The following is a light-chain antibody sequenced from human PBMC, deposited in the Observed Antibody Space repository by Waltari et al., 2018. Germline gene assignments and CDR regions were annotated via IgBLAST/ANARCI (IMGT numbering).Light chain of an antibody. Sequence: QSALTQPASVSGSPGQSITISCTGTSSDVGSYNLVSWYQQHPGKAPKLMIYEVSKRPSGVSNRFCGSKSGNTASLTVSGLQAEDEADYYCCSYAGSSTSLFGGGTKLTVL. CDR3: CSYAGSSTSL. CDR1: SSDVGSYNL. J-gene: IGLJ2*01. CDR2: EVS. V-gene: IGLV2-23*02.